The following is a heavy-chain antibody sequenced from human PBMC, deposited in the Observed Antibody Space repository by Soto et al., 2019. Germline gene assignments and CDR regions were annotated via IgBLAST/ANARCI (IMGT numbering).Heavy chain of an antibody. CDR3: AREPYCTSATCFIHFDS. CDR2: IFHTGST. D-gene: IGHD2-2*01. J-gene: IGHJ4*02. Sequence: SETLSLTCAVSGAAIISGDSYLICIRQLPWKGLEWIGYIFHTGSTYYNPSLKSRVTISLDSSKNQFSLKLTSATAADTAVYFCAREPYCTSATCFIHFDSWGQGSLVTVSS. V-gene: IGHV4-31*11. CDR1: GAAIISGDSY.